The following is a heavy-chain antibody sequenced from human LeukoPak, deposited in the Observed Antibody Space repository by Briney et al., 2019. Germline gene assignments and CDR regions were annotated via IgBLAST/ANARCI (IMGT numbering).Heavy chain of an antibody. CDR1: GGSISSSSYY. J-gene: IGHJ4*02. D-gene: IGHD6-19*01. V-gene: IGHV4-39*07. CDR2: IYYSGST. Sequence: SETLSLTCTVSGGSISSSSYYWGWIRQPPGKGLEWIGSIYYSGSTYYNPSLKSRVTISVDKSKNQFSLKLSSVTAADTAVYYCARDYGPYSSGFDYWGQGTLVTVSS. CDR3: ARDYGPYSSGFDY.